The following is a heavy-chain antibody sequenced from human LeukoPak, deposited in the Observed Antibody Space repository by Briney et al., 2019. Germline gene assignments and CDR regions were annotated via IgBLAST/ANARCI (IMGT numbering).Heavy chain of an antibody. CDR2: IIPIIGIT. D-gene: IGHD3-3*01. CDR3: ARPQLSYYDSLMDV. V-gene: IGHV1-69*04. J-gene: IGHJ6*02. CDR1: GGTFSSYA. Sequence: ASVKVSCKASGGTFSSYAISWVRQAPGQGPEWMGRIIPIIGITNYAQKFQGRVTITADRSTNTAYMELSSLRSEDTAVYYCARPQLSYYDSLMDVWGQGTTVIVSS.